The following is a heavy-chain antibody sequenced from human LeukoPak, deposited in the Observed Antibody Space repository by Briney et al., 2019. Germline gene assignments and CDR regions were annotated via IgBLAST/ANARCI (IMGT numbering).Heavy chain of an antibody. V-gene: IGHV3-21*01. CDR1: GFTFSSYS. CDR2: ITSSRSYI. J-gene: IGHJ4*02. D-gene: IGHD2-2*01. CDR3: ARGAGYCSSTNCHLWFDY. Sequence: PGGSLRLSCAASGFTFSSYSMNWVRQAPGKGLEWVSSITSSRSYIYYADSVKGRFTISRDNAKNSLYLQMNSLRAEDTAVYYCARGAGYCSSTNCHLWFDYWGQGALVTVSS.